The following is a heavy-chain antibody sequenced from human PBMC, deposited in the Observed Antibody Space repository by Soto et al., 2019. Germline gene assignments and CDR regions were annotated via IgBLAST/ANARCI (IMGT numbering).Heavy chain of an antibody. V-gene: IGHV3-30-3*01. CDR1: GFTFSSYG. J-gene: IGHJ4*02. D-gene: IGHD3-16*01. CDR3: ARDPGEIGDY. Sequence: QVQLVESGGGVVQPGTSLRLSCAASGFTFSSYGMHWVRQAPGKGLEWVAAISHDGGNKFYADTVKGRFTISRDNSKNPLYLQLNSLRAEDTAVYYCARDPGEIGDYWGQRTLVTVSS. CDR2: ISHDGGNK.